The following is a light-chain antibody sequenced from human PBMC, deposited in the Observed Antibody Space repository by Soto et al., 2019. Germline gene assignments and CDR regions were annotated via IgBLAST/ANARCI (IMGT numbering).Light chain of an antibody. CDR3: QQRYGWPPLT. J-gene: IGKJ4*01. V-gene: IGKV3-11*01. CDR1: QSVGIY. Sequence: EIVLTQSPATLSLSPGERATLSCRASQSVGIYLVGYQQKPGQAPRLLIHDASNRATGIPARFSGSGSGTEFTLTISSLEPEDFAVYYCQQRYGWPPLTFGGGTKVEIK. CDR2: DAS.